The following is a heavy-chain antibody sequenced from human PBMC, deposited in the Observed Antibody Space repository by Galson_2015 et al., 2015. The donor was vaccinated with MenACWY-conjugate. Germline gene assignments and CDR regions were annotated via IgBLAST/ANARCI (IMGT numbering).Heavy chain of an antibody. J-gene: IGHJ6*02. Sequence: QSGAEVKKPGESLKISCKGSGYSFTNYWIGWVRQMPGKGLEWMGLISPYDSNISYSPPFQGQVTISADKSISTAYLQWSSLKASDTAMYYCARHPPGGRGMDVWGQGTTVTVSS. CDR2: ISPYDSNI. D-gene: IGHD1-26*01. CDR1: GYSFTNYW. CDR3: ARHPPGGRGMDV. V-gene: IGHV5-51*01.